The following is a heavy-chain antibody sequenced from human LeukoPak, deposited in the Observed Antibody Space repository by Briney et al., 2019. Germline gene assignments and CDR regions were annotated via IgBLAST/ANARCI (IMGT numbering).Heavy chain of an antibody. CDR3: ARGYRTIVTTKFARGHYMDV. CDR1: GFTFSSYA. J-gene: IGHJ6*03. Sequence: PGRSLRLSCAASGFTFSSYAMHWVRQAPGKGLEWVAVISYDGSNKYYADSVKGRFTISRDNSKNTLYLQMNSLRAEDTAVYYSARGYRTIVTTKFARGHYMDVWGKGTTVTVSS. CDR2: ISYDGSNK. V-gene: IGHV3-30*04. D-gene: IGHD5-12*01.